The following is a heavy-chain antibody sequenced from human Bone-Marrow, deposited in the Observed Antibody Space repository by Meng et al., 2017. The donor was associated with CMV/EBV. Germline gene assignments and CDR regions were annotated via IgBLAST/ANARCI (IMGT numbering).Heavy chain of an antibody. D-gene: IGHD3-16*01. J-gene: IGHJ3*01. V-gene: IGHV3-23*01. CDR3: VAYDSSDV. CDR1: GFSFSKYA. Sequence: GGSLRLSCEPSGFSFSKYAMTWVRQAPGKGLEWVSSVTSDGTTHYAGSVKGRFTISRDNSKDTMFLQMNGLRAEDTAIYYCVAYDSSDVWGQGTMVTVSS. CDR2: VTSDGTT.